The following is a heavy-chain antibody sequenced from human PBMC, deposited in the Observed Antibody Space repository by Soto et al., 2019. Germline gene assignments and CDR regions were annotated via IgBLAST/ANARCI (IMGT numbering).Heavy chain of an antibody. D-gene: IGHD6-19*01. Sequence: QITLKESGPTLVKPTQTLTVTCTFSGFSLSTSGVGVGWIRERPGKALKWLAHIYWDDGKRYSPSLKSSLSISKGTSKNQVVLIMTNMDPVDTATYYRAHSLRVSSPFITGWEYYFDYWGQGTLVTVSS. V-gene: IGHV2-5*02. CDR1: GFSLSTSGVG. J-gene: IGHJ4*02. CDR3: AHSLRVSSPFITGWEYYFDY. CDR2: IYWDDGK.